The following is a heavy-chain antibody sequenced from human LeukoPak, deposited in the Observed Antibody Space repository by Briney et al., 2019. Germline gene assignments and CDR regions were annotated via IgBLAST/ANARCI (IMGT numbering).Heavy chain of an antibody. J-gene: IGHJ4*02. CDR2: ISRNGGST. V-gene: IGHV3-64*01. Sequence: GGPLRLSCAASGFTFSSYAMHWVRQAPGKGLEYVSAISRNGGSTYYANSVKGRFTISRDNSKNTLYLQMGSLRAEDMAVYYCARAHSSGWYGGFDYWGQGTLVTVSS. D-gene: IGHD6-19*01. CDR1: GFTFSSYA. CDR3: ARAHSSGWYGGFDY.